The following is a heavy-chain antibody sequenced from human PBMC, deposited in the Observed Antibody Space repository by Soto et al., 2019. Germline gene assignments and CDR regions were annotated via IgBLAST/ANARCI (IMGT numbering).Heavy chain of an antibody. J-gene: IGHJ4*02. CDR3: ARRGLSGGDSPYYFDY. V-gene: IGHV1-69*01. D-gene: IGHD2-21*02. CDR2: IIPIFGTA. Sequence: QVQLVQSGAEVKKPGSSVKVSCKASGGTFSSYAISWVRQAPGQGLEWMGGIIPIFGTANYAQKFQGRVTITADEATSTAYMELSSLRSEDTAVYYCARRGLSGGDSPYYFDYWGQGTLVTVSS. CDR1: GGTFSSYA.